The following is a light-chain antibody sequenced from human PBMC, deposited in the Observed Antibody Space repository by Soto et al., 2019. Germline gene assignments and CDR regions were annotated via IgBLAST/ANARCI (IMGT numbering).Light chain of an antibody. CDR3: QDYGSSRT. CDR2: GAS. V-gene: IGKV3-20*01. Sequence: EIVLTQSPGTLSLSPGERATLSCRASQSVSSSYLAWYQRKPGQAPRLLIYGASSRATGIPDRFSGSGSGTDFTLTISRLEPEDFAVYYCQDYGSSRTFGQGTKVDIK. J-gene: IGKJ1*01. CDR1: QSVSSSY.